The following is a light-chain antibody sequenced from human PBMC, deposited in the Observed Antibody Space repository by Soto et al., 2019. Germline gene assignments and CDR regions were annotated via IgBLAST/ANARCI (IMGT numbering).Light chain of an antibody. Sequence: EIVMTQSPGTLSVSTEEGATLSCRASQSVDRNLAWYQQKPGQAPRLLIYGASTRPNGIPDRFSGSVSGTEFSLTISSLQSEDFAVYYCQQYDSWPLTFGGGTKVEIK. CDR2: GAS. J-gene: IGKJ4*01. V-gene: IGKV3D-15*01. CDR3: QQYDSWPLT. CDR1: QSVDRN.